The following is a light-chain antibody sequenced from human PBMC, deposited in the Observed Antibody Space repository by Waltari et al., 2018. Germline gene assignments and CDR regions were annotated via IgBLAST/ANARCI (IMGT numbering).Light chain of an antibody. Sequence: SYDLTQPPSVSVSPGQTANIACSGDNLGPKYTTWYHQRPGHSPILVIYQDSKRPSGIPERFSASNSGNTASLTISGTQALEEGDYYCQVWDGTTGVIFGGGTRLTVL. CDR3: QVWDGTTGVI. J-gene: IGLJ2*01. V-gene: IGLV3-1*01. CDR1: NLGPKY. CDR2: QDS.